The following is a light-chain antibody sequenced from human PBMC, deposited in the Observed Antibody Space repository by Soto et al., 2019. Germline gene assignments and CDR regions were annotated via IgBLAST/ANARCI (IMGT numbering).Light chain of an antibody. CDR3: QKYNNWHRT. CDR1: QSVSYN. Sequence: TQSPPPLSFSPGETAPLPCRASQSVSYNLAWYQHKPGQAPRIIIYGPSTRATGIPDRFSGSGSGKEFTITISSMQSEDFELYYCQKYNNWHRTFGKRNKVDIK. J-gene: IGKJ1*01. CDR2: GPS. V-gene: IGKV3-15*01.